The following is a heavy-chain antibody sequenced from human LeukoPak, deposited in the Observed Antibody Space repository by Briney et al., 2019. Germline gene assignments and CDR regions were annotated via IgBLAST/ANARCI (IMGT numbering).Heavy chain of an antibody. CDR2: FDPEDGET. CDR3: ATVDLKHYDSSGYPRGYFDY. CDR1: GYTLTELS. Sequence: ASVKVSCKVSGYTLTELSMHWVRQAPGKGLEWMGGFDPEDGETIYAQKFQGRVTMTEDTFTDTAYMELSSLRSEDTAVYYCATVDLKHYDSSGYPRGYFDYWGQGTLVTVSS. D-gene: IGHD3-22*01. J-gene: IGHJ4*02. V-gene: IGHV1-24*01.